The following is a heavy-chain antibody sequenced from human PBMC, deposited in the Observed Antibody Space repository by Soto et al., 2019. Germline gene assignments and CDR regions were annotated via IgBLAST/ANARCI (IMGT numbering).Heavy chain of an antibody. V-gene: IGHV3-21*01. CDR1: GFTFSSYS. Sequence: EVQLVESGGGLVKPGGSLRLSCAASGFTFSSYSMNWVRQAPGKGLEWVSSVSSSSSYIYYADSVKGRFTISRDNAKNSLYLQMNSLRAEDTAVYYCARDLLIGYCMDVWGQGTTVTVSS. D-gene: IGHD3-22*01. CDR3: ARDLLIGYCMDV. CDR2: VSSSSSYI. J-gene: IGHJ6*02.